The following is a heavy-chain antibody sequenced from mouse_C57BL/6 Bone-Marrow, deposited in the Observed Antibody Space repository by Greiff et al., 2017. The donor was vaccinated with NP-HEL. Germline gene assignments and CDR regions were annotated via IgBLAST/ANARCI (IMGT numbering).Heavy chain of an antibody. V-gene: IGHV1-64*01. CDR2: IHPNSGST. J-gene: IGHJ3*01. CDR3: ARLGYDYGPAY. CDR1: GYTFTSYW. Sequence: VQLQQPGAELVKPGASVKLSCKASGYTFTSYWMHWVKQRPGQGLEWIGMIHPNSGSTNYNEKFKSKATLTVDKSSSTAYMQLSSLTSDDSAVYYCARLGYDYGPAYWGQGTLVTVSA. D-gene: IGHD2-4*01.